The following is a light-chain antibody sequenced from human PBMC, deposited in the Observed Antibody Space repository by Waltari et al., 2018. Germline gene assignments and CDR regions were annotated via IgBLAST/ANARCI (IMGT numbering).Light chain of an antibody. Sequence: DIVMTQSPDSLAVSLGERATIKCESSQSVLKNSNNKNNLAWYQQKRGQPPKLLVYWASAREAGGPDRCSGSGSGTDFTLTITSLQAEDVAVYYCQQYYTPPWTFGQGTKVEIK. CDR2: WAS. CDR3: QQYYTPPWT. CDR1: QSVLKNSNNKNN. J-gene: IGKJ1*01. V-gene: IGKV4-1*01.